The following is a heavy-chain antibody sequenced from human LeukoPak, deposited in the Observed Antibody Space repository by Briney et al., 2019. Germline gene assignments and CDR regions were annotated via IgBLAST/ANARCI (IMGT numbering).Heavy chain of an antibody. CDR3: AKDGDTAMVTMAFDI. D-gene: IGHD5-18*01. Sequence: PAGSLRLSCAASGFTFSSYAMSWVRQAPGKGLEWVSAISGSGGSTYYADSVKGRFTISRDNSKNTLYLQINSLRAEATAVYYCAKDGDTAMVTMAFDIWGQGTMVTVSS. V-gene: IGHV3-23*01. CDR1: GFTFSSYA. J-gene: IGHJ3*02. CDR2: ISGSGGST.